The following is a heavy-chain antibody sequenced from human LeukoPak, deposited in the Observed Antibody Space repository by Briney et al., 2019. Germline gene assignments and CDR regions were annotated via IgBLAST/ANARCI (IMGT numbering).Heavy chain of an antibody. V-gene: IGHV3-48*03. D-gene: IGHD3-22*01. CDR1: GFTFSSYE. CDR2: ISSSGSTI. Sequence: GRSLRLSCAASGFTFSSYEVNWVRQAPGRGLEWVSYISSSGSTIYYADSVKGRFTISRDNAKNSLYLQMNSLRAEDTAVYYCARGTYYYDSSGLSPYFDYWGEGTLVTVSS. J-gene: IGHJ4*02. CDR3: ARGTYYYDSSGLSPYFDY.